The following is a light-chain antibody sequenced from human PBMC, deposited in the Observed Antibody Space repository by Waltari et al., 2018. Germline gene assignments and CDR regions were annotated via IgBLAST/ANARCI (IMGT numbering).Light chain of an antibody. V-gene: IGKV3-20*01. CDR2: GAS. Sequence: EIVLTQSPGTLSLSPGERATLSCRASQRVSSGSLAWYQQKPGQAPGLLISGASSRATGIPDRFSGTGSGTDFTLTINGLEPEDFAVYFCQQYSDSPRMYTFGQGTKLEF. CDR3: QQYSDSPRMYT. CDR1: QRVSSGS. J-gene: IGKJ2*01.